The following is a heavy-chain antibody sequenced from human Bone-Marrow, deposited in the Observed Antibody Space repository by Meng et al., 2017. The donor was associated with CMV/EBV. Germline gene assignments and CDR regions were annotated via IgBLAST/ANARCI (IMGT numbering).Heavy chain of an antibody. J-gene: IGHJ4*02. CDR1: GGTFSSYA. D-gene: IGHD2-2*01. Sequence: SVKVSCKASGGTFSSYAISWVRQAPGQGLEWMGGIIPIFGTANYAQKFQGRVTITTDESTSTAYMELSRLRSDDTAVYYCARVQSLIVPAARYWGQGTLVTVSS. CDR3: ARVQSLIVPAARY. V-gene: IGHV1-69*05. CDR2: IIPIFGTA.